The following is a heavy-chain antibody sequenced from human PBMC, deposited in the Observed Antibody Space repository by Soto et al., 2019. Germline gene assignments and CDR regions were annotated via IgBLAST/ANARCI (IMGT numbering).Heavy chain of an antibody. V-gene: IGHV5-51*01. D-gene: IGHD6-13*01. CDR3: ARRGYRGSSYLRGMDV. CDR1: GYSFTSYW. J-gene: IGHJ6*02. CDR2: IYPGDSDT. Sequence: PGESLKISCKGSGYSFTSYWIGWVRQMPGKGLEWMGIIYPGDSDTRYSPSFQGQVTISADKSSSTAYLQWSSLKASDTAMYYCARRGYRGSSYLRGMDVWGQGTTVTVSS.